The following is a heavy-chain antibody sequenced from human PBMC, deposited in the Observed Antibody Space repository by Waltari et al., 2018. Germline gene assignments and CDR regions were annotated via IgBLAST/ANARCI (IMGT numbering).Heavy chain of an antibody. J-gene: IGHJ3*02. CDR2: IYYSGST. D-gene: IGHD5-12*01. V-gene: IGHV4-30-4*08. Sequence: QVQLQESGPGLVKPSQTLSLTCTVPGGSISSGDYYWSWIRQPPGKGLEWIGYIYYSGSTYYNPSLKSRVTISVDTSKNQFSLKLSSVTAADTAVYYCARDLAVDIVATIGGAFDIWGQGTMVTVSS. CDR1: GGSISSGDYY. CDR3: ARDLAVDIVATIGGAFDI.